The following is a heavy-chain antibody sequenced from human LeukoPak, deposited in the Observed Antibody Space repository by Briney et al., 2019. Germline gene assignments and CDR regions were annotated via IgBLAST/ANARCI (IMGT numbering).Heavy chain of an antibody. D-gene: IGHD3-16*02. CDR2: IKQDGSEK. CDR3: ARGLSLGELSMPLDY. CDR1: GFTFSSYG. J-gene: IGHJ4*02. V-gene: IGHV3-7*04. Sequence: GGSLRLSCAASGFTFSSYGMSWVRQAPGKGLEWVANIKQDGSEKYYVDSVKGRFTISRDNAKNSLYLQMNSLRAEDTAVYYCARGLSLGELSMPLDYWGQGTLVTVSS.